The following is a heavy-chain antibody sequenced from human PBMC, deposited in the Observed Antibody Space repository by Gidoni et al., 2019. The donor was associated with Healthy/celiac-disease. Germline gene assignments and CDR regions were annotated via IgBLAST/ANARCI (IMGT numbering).Heavy chain of an antibody. D-gene: IGHD4-17*01. Sequence: EVQLVESGGGLVQPGRSLRLSCAASGFTFDDYAMHWVRQAPGKGLEWVSGSSWNSGSIGYADSVKGRFTISRDNAKNSLYLQMNSLRAEDTALYYCAKEDYGDYVSRYFDLWGRGTLVTVSS. CDR3: AKEDYGDYVSRYFDL. V-gene: IGHV3-9*01. CDR2: SSWNSGSI. CDR1: GFTFDDYA. J-gene: IGHJ2*01.